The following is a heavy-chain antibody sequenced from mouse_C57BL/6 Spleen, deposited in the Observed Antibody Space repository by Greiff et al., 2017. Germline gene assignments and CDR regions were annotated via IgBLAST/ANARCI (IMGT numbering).Heavy chain of an antibody. V-gene: IGHV1-7*01. J-gene: IGHJ4*01. CDR2: INPSSGYT. CDR3: ARGIYGYSYAMDY. Sequence: QVQLQQSGAELAKPGASVKLSCKASGYTFTSYWMHWVKQRPGQGLEWIGYINPSSGYTKYNQKFKDKATLTADKSSSTAYMQLSSLTYEDSAVDYCARGIYGYSYAMDYWGQGTSVTVSS. CDR1: GYTFTSYW. D-gene: IGHD2-2*01.